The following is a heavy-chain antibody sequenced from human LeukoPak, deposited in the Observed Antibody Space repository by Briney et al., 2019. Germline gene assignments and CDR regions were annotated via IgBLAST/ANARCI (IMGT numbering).Heavy chain of an antibody. V-gene: IGHV3-64*01. CDR2: ISSNGGST. CDR3: ARDRGCSGGSCYQFDY. J-gene: IGHJ4*02. D-gene: IGHD2-15*01. CDR1: GFTFSSYS. Sequence: GGSLRLSCAASGFTFSSYSMNWVRQAPGKGLEYVSAISSNGGSTYYANSVKGRFTISRDNSKNTLYLQMGSLRAEDMAVYHCARDRGCSGGSCYQFDYWGQGTLVTVSS.